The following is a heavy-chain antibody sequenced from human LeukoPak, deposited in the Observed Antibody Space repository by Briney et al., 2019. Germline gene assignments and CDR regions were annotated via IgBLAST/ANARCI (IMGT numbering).Heavy chain of an antibody. CDR1: GGYIISRSHY. V-gene: IGHV4-39*01. Sequence: SETLSLTCTVSGGYIISRSHYWGWLRQPPGKGLEWIGSVYYSGNTYYSPSLKTRATISIDTPTSKNHFALTLSSVTAADTAVYYCARHHAEILVPNDWGQGTLVTVSS. CDR2: VYYSGNT. CDR3: ARHHAEILVPND. J-gene: IGHJ4*02. D-gene: IGHD1-1*01.